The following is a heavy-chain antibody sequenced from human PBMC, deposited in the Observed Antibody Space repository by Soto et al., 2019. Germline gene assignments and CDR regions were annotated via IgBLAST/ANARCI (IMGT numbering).Heavy chain of an antibody. CDR2: LWYDGSRE. CDR3: ARVPRYDTWYFDY. Sequence: QVQLVESGGGVVQPGGSLRLSCTASGFSVSTDVIQWVRQAPGKGLEWVAGLWYDGSREYYAESVKGRFTISRDNSQNTMYLQRNSLTAEDTAVYYCARVPRYDTWYFDYWGQGTLANVSS. CDR1: GFSVSTDV. D-gene: IGHD3-22*01. V-gene: IGHV3-33*01. J-gene: IGHJ4*02.